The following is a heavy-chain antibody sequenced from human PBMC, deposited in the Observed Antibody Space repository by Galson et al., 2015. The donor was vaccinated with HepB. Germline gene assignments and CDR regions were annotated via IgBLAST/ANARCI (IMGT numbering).Heavy chain of an antibody. CDR1: GFTFSSYS. Sequence: SLRLSCAASGFTFSSYSMNWVRQAPGKGLEWVSYISSSSSTIYYADSVKGRFTISRDNAKNSLYLQMNSLRAEDTAVYYCARDGSADQVRAFDIWGQGTMVTVSS. CDR3: ARDGSADQVRAFDI. J-gene: IGHJ3*02. CDR2: ISSSSSTI. V-gene: IGHV3-48*04. D-gene: IGHD3-10*01.